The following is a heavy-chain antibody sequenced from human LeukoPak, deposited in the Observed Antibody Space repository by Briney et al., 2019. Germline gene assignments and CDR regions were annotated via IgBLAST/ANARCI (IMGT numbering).Heavy chain of an antibody. CDR1: GDSITSGYY. J-gene: IGHJ4*02. CDR2: IYHSGGT. Sequence: PSETLSLTCTVSGDSITSGYYWGWIRQPPGKGLEWIGAIYHSGGTYYNPSLKSRVTISVDTSKNQFSLKLNSVTAVDTAVYYCARLGVTIPFDSWGQGTLVTVSS. D-gene: IGHD2-8*01. CDR3: ARLGVTIPFDS. V-gene: IGHV4-38-2*02.